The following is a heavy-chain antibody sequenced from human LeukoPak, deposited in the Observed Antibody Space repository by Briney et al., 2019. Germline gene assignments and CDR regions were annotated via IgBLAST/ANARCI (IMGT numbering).Heavy chain of an antibody. CDR2: ISAYNGNT. J-gene: IGHJ3*02. CDR1: GYTFPSYG. Sequence: ASVKVSCKASGYTFPSYGITWVRQAPGQGLEWMGWISAYNGNTNYAQKLQGRVTMTTDTSTSTAYMELRSLRSDDTAVYYCARAGYSSGWPTVGDAFDIWGQGTMVTVSS. V-gene: IGHV1-18*01. CDR3: ARAGYSSGWPTVGDAFDI. D-gene: IGHD6-19*01.